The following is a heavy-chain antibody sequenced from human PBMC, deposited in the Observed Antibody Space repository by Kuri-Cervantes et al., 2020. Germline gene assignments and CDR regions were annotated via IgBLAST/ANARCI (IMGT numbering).Heavy chain of an antibody. CDR2: ISSSSSYI. Sequence: GGSLRLSCAASGFTFSSYSTNWVRQAPGKGLEWVSSISSSSSYIYYADSVKGRFTISRDNAKNSLYLQMNSLRAEDTAVYYCARDPIAAAVFDYWGQGTLVTVSS. D-gene: IGHD6-13*01. CDR1: GFTFSSYS. CDR3: ARDPIAAAVFDY. V-gene: IGHV3-21*01. J-gene: IGHJ4*02.